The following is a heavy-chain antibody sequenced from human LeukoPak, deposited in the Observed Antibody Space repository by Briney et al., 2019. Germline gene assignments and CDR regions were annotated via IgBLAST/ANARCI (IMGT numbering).Heavy chain of an antibody. CDR2: IYTSGNT. CDR3: ARDPAWNHYYYGMDV. V-gene: IGHV4-4*07. D-gene: IGHD1-1*01. J-gene: IGHJ6*02. Sequence: SETLSLTCTVSGGSISSYYWSWIRQPAGKGLEWIGRIYTSGNTNYNPSLKSRVTMSVDTSKNQFSLKLSSVTAADTAVYYCARDPAWNHYYYGMDVWGQGTTVTVSS. CDR1: GGSISSYY.